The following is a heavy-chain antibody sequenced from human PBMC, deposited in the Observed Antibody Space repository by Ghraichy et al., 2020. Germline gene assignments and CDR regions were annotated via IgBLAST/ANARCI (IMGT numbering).Heavy chain of an antibody. V-gene: IGHV1-18*01. D-gene: IGHD4-17*01. CDR3: ARDLLLLGMDGDDPYYYYGMDV. Sequence: ASVKVSCKASGYTFTSYGISWVRQAPGQGLEWMGWISAYNGNTNYAQKLQGRVTMTTDTSTSTAYMELRSLRSDDTAVYYCARDLLLLGMDGDDPYYYYGMDVWGQGTTVTVSS. CDR2: ISAYNGNT. CDR1: GYTFTSYG. J-gene: IGHJ6*02.